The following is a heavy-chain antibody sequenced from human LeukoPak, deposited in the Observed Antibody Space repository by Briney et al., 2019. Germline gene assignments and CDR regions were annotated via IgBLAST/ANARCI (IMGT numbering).Heavy chain of an antibody. D-gene: IGHD2-2*01. V-gene: IGHV4-59*08. Sequence: SETLSLTCSVSGGSIGTYYWTWIRQPPGKGLEWIGYIYYTGSTNYTPSLKSRATMSVDTSKNQVSLKMTSVTVADTAVYYCARPSIPSAAASALDIWGQGTMVTVSS. CDR1: GGSIGTYY. CDR2: IYYTGST. J-gene: IGHJ3*02. CDR3: ARPSIPSAAASALDI.